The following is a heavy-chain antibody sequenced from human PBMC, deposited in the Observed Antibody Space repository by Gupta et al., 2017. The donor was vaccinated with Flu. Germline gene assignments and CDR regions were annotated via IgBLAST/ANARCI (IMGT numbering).Heavy chain of an antibody. D-gene: IGHD3-9*01. V-gene: IGHV1-3*01. CDR1: GYPFPRYA. CDR2: INAGKGNT. CDR3: ARASAQYYEILTPPGRP. J-gene: IGHJ5*02. Sequence: QLQPVQPGAEVKTPGASVKVSCQASGYPFPRYAMHWVRPAPGQRLEWMGWINAGKGNTKYSQKFQGRGTITRDTSGSTAYMELSSLRSEDTAVYYWARASAQYYEILTPPGRPWGQGTLVTVAA.